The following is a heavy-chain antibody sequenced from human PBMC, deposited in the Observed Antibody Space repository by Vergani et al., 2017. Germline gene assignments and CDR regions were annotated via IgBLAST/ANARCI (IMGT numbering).Heavy chain of an antibody. J-gene: IGHJ3*01. CDR3: VHRLGYFDWDGAFDV. CDR2: VYWNYDE. D-gene: IGHD3-9*01. V-gene: IGHV2-5*01. Sequence: QITLRESGPTLVKPTQTLTLTCTFSGFSLTTGGEGVGLIRQPPRRALECLAFVYWNYDERYSPSLKSRVTITKDTSKNEVILTMATMDPVDTATYYCVHRLGYFDWDGAFDVWGPGTMVTVSS. CDR1: GFSLTTGGEG.